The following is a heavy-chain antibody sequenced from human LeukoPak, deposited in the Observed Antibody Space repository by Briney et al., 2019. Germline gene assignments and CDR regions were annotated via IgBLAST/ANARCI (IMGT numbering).Heavy chain of an antibody. CDR2: IYYSGST. Sequence: PSETLSLTCTVSGGSISSYYWSWIRQPPGKGLEWIGYIYYSGSTNYNPSLKSRVTISVDTSKNQFSLKLSSVTAADTAVYYCAGLRGASYGVQGGWGQGTLVTVSS. J-gene: IGHJ4*02. V-gene: IGHV4-59*01. CDR1: GGSISSYY. D-gene: IGHD4-17*01. CDR3: AGLRGASYGVQGG.